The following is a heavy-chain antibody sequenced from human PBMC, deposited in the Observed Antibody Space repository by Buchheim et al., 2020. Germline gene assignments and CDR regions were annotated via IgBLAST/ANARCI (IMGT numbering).Heavy chain of an antibody. CDR2: ISSSATAI. CDR1: GFTFSNYE. J-gene: IGHJ5*02. Sequence: EVQLVESGGGLVQPGGSLRLSCAASGFTFSNYEMNWVRQAPGKGLEWVSYISSSATAIYYADSMKGRFTISRDNAKTSLYLQMNSLRAEDTAVYYCARGRSSSWFNWFDPWGQGTL. D-gene: IGHD6-13*01. CDR3: ARGRSSSWFNWFDP. V-gene: IGHV3-48*03.